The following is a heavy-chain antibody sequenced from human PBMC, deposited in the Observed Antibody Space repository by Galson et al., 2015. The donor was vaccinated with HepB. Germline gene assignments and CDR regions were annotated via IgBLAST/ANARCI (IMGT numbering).Heavy chain of an antibody. CDR1: GFTFSSYA. D-gene: IGHD3-9*01. Sequence: SLRLSCAASGFTFSSYAMHWVRQAPGKGLEWVAVIPYDGSNKYYADSVKGRFTISRDNSKNTLYLQMNSLRAEDTAVYYCARDSELRYFDWLLSHRAGSFGYWGQGTLVTVSS. J-gene: IGHJ4*02. CDR2: IPYDGSNK. V-gene: IGHV3-30-3*01. CDR3: ARDSELRYFDWLLSHRAGSFGY.